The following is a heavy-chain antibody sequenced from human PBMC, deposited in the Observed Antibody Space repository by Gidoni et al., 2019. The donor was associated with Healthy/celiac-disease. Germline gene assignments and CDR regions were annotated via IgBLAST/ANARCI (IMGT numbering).Heavy chain of an antibody. CDR2: ISWNSGSI. CDR1: GFTFDDYA. CDR3: AKVPYSGSYWGAFDI. Sequence: EVQLVESGGGLVQPGRSLRLSCAASGFTFDDYAMHWVRQAPGKGLEWVSGISWNSGSIGYADSVKGRFTISRDNAKNSLYLQMNSLRAEDTALYYCAKVPYSGSYWGAFDIWGQGTMVTVSS. D-gene: IGHD1-26*01. V-gene: IGHV3-9*01. J-gene: IGHJ3*02.